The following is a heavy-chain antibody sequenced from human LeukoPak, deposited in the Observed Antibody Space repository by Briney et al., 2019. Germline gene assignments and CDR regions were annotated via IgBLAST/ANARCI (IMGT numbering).Heavy chain of an antibody. V-gene: IGHV4-30-4*07. CDR2: IYYSGST. J-gene: IGHJ4*02. Sequence: SETLSLTCAVSGGSISSGGYSWSWIRQPPGKGLDGIRYIYYSGSTYYNPSLKSRVTISVATSKNQCSLKLSSVTAADSAVYYCARTGFLGTDDWGQGTLVTVSS. D-gene: IGHD3-3*01. CDR1: GGSISSGGYS. CDR3: ARTGFLGTDD.